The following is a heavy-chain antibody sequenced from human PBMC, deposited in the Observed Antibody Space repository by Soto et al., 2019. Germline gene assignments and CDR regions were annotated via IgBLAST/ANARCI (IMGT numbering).Heavy chain of an antibody. CDR2: ISSSSSTI. J-gene: IGHJ6*03. CDR3: ARLVKPREAYYYCSGLYYYYMDV. CDR1: GFTFSSYS. Sequence: EVQLVESGGGLVQPGGSLRLSCAASGFTFSSYSMNWVRQAPGKGLEWVSYISSSSSTIYYADSVKGRFTISRDNAKNSLYLQMNSLRAEDTAVYYCARLVKPREAYYYCSGLYYYYMDVWGKGTTVTVSS. V-gene: IGHV3-48*01. D-gene: IGHD3-10*01.